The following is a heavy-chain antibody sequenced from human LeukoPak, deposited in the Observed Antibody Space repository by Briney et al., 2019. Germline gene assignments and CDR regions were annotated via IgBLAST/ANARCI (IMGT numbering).Heavy chain of an antibody. CDR2: ISDSGST. CDR1: GGSINGYY. D-gene: IGHD4-17*01. CDR3: ARVFRGAVTSNWFDP. Sequence: SETLSLTCTVSGGSINGYYWTWIRQPPGKGLEWIGYISDSGSTNYSPSLKSRVTMSVDSSNTEFSLRLNSVTAADTAVYYCARVFRGAVTSNWFDPWGQGTLVTVFS. V-gene: IGHV4-59*01. J-gene: IGHJ5*02.